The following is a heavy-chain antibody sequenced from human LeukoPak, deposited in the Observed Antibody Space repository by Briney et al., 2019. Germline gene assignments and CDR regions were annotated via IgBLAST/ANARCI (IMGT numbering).Heavy chain of an antibody. CDR1: GFTVSNNF. V-gene: IGHV3-53*01. CDR2: IYRSGST. J-gene: IGHJ4*02. Sequence: GGSLRLSCAASGFTVSNNFMSWARQAPGKGLEWVSVIYRSGSTYYADSVKGRFTISRDNSKNTLYLQMNSLRAEDTAVYYCAKDVVDYVASGYFDYWGQGTLVTVSS. D-gene: IGHD4-17*01. CDR3: AKDVVDYVASGYFDY.